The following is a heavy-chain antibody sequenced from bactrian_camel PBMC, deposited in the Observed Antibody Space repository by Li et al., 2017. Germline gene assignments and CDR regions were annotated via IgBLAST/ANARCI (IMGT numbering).Heavy chain of an antibody. CDR1: GYNYQIHC. CDR3: AAPRGSSCPVT. D-gene: IGHD2*01. V-gene: IGHV3S60*01. CDR2: IGRNSDNT. J-gene: IGHJ4*01. Sequence: VQLVESGGCSVQSGGSLRLSCEASGYNYQIHCMAWFRPITGKEREGVACIGRNSDNTYYRDSVKYRFTSSRDNAKNTLYLQMDSLKTEDTAVYSCAAPRGSSCPVTWGQGTQVTVS.